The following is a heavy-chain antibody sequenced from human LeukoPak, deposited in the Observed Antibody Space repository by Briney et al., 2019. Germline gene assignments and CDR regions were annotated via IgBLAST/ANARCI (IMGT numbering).Heavy chain of an antibody. CDR2: INHSGST. CDR1: GGSISSYY. J-gene: IGHJ6*02. CDR3: ARFSSSWYYYYGMDV. Sequence: PSETLSLTCSVSGGSISSYYWSWIRQPPGKGLEWIGEINHSGSTNYNPSLKSRVTISVDTSKNQFSLKLSSVTAADTAVYYCARFSSSWYYYYGMDVWGQGTTVTVSS. V-gene: IGHV4-34*01. D-gene: IGHD6-13*01.